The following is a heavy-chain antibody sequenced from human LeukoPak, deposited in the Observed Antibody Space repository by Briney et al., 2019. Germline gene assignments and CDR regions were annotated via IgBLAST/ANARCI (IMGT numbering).Heavy chain of an antibody. V-gene: IGHV4-59*08. CDR2: IYYSGST. J-gene: IGHJ4*02. Sequence: SETLSLTCTVSGGSISRYYWSWIRQPPGKGLEWTGYIYYSGSTNYNPSLKSRVTISVDTSKNQFSLNLSSVTAADTAVYYCARHNADYDILTGYSPFHYYFDYWGQGTLVTVSS. D-gene: IGHD3-9*01. CDR1: GGSISRYY. CDR3: ARHNADYDILTGYSPFHYYFDY.